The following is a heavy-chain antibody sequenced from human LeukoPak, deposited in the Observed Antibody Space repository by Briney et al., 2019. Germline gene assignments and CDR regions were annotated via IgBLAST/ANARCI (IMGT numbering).Heavy chain of an antibody. CDR2: ISGSGGNT. J-gene: IGHJ4*02. V-gene: IGHV3-23*01. Sequence: GGSLRLSCAAYGFTFSNYAMSWVRQAPGKGLEWVSAISGSGGNTYYTDSVKGRFTISRDNSKNTLYLQMNSLRAEDTAVYYCAKGPLGYCSGGTCYVDYWGQGNLVTVSS. CDR3: AKGPLGYCSGGTCYVDY. CDR1: GFTFSNYA. D-gene: IGHD2-15*01.